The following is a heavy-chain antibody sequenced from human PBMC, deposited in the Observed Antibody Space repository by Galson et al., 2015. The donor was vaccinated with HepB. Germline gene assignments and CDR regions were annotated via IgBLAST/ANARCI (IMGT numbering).Heavy chain of an antibody. J-gene: IGHJ6*02. CDR3: ARDQAPATIIGLGTPYYDCMDL. V-gene: IGHV1-2*02. D-gene: IGHD3-3*01. CDR2: INPNSGGT. CDR1: GYTFTGYY. Sequence: SVTVSCKASGYTFTGYYMHWVRQAPGQGLEWMGWINPNSGGTNYAQKFQGRVTMTTDTSTSTAYMELRSLRSDDTAVYYCARDQAPATIIGLGTPYYDCMDLCGHGTTVTGSS.